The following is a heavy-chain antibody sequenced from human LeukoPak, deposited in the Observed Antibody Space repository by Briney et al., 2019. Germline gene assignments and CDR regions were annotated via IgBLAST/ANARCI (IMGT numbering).Heavy chain of an antibody. V-gene: IGHV4-59*01. CDR1: GGSISSYY. J-gene: IGHJ4*02. Sequence: SETLSLTCTVSGGSISSYYWSWIRQPPGKGLEWIGYIYYSGSTNYNPSLKSRVTISVDTSKNQFSLKLSSVTAADTAVYYCARAKLSSGYRSFDYWGQGTLVTVSS. CDR2: IYYSGST. CDR3: ARAKLSSGYRSFDY. D-gene: IGHD3-16*02.